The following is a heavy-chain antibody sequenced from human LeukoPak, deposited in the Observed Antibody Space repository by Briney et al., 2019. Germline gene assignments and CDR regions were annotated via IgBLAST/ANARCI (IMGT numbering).Heavy chain of an antibody. CDR3: AKEMRSTTVVKEGYFQH. CDR1: GFTFSNYA. D-gene: IGHD4-23*01. CDR2: IIASGGHT. Sequence: PGGSLRLSCAASGFTFSNYAMSWVRQAPGKGLEWVSSIIASGGHTYYADSVKGRFTISRDNSKNTLFLQMNSLRAEDTALYYCAKEMRSTTVVKEGYFQHWGQGTLVTVSS. J-gene: IGHJ1*01. V-gene: IGHV3-23*01.